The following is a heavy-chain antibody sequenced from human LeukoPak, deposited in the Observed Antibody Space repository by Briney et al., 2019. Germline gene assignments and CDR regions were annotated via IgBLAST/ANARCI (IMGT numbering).Heavy chain of an antibody. Sequence: SETLSLACTVSGASTSSYYWTWIRQPPGKGLEWIGYIFHSGTTNYNPSLKSRLTMSVDTSKNQSSLHLTSVTAADTAVYYCARFSDYSGDWYFDLWGRGTLVTVSS. J-gene: IGHJ2*01. CDR3: ARFSDYSGDWYFDL. CDR1: GASTSSYY. V-gene: IGHV4-59*13. D-gene: IGHD4-23*01. CDR2: IFHSGTT.